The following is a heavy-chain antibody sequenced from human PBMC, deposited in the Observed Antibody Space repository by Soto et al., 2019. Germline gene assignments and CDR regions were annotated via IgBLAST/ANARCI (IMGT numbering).Heavy chain of an antibody. J-gene: IGHJ6*02. D-gene: IGHD2-2*01. CDR2: INHSGST. CDR3: ARGGNCRTTGCPLGYFSAMDV. V-gene: IGHV4-34*01. Sequence: PSETLSLTCAAYGGSFNAYYWSWARQPPGKGLEWIGEINHSGSTNYNPSLKSRVTISLDTSMNQFSLSLSAVTAADTGVYFCARGGNCRTTGCPLGYFSAMDVWGQGTTVAVSS. CDR1: GGSFNAYY.